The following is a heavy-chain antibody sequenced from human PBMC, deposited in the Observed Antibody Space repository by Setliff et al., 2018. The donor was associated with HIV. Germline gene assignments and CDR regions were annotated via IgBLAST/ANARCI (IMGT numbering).Heavy chain of an antibody. J-gene: IGHJ4*02. CDR2: ISSSESYI. V-gene: IGHV3-21*01. CDR3: VRAPPNSEY. CDR1: GFTFITST. Sequence: GGSLRLSCVVSGFTFITSTMNWVRQAPGKGLEWVASISSSESYIHYADSVKGRFTISRDNAKNTLYLQMNSLRAEDTAVYFCVRAPPNSEYWGRGTLVTVSS.